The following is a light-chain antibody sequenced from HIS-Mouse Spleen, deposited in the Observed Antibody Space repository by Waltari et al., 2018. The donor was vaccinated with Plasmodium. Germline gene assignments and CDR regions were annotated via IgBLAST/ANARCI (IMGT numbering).Light chain of an antibody. Sequence: SYELTQPPSVSVSPGQTASITCSGDKLGDKYACWYQQKPGQSPVLVIYQDSKRPYGIPDRFAGSHSGDTATLTISGTQAMDEADYYGQAWDSSTAVFGGGTKLTVL. CDR1: KLGDKY. CDR3: QAWDSSTAV. V-gene: IGLV3-1*01. CDR2: QDS. J-gene: IGLJ3*02.